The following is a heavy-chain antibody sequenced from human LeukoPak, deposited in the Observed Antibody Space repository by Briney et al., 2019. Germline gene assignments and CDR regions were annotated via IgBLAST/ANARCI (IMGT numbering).Heavy chain of an antibody. V-gene: IGHV3-66*01. Sequence: GGSLRLSCAAPGLTVSSKYMSWVRQAPGKGLEWVSVIYSGGTTYYADSVKGRFTISRDNSKNTLYLQMNSLRAEDTAVYYCAKDVYGDYGGLDYWGQGTLVTVSS. CDR2: IYSGGTT. D-gene: IGHD4-17*01. J-gene: IGHJ4*02. CDR1: GLTVSSKY. CDR3: AKDVYGDYGGLDY.